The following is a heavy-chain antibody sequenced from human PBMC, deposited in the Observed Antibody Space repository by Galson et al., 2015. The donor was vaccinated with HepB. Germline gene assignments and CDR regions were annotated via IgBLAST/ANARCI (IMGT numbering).Heavy chain of an antibody. V-gene: IGHV3-15*01. J-gene: IGHJ4*02. CDR3: TRDTGEFDY. CDR2: IKSKTDGGTT. CDR1: GFSFSNAW. Sequence: SLLISCAASGFSFSNAWMNWVRQAPGKGLEWVGRIKSKTDGGTTDYAAPVKGRFSISRYDSKHTLYLQMNSLKTEDTAVYYCTRDTGEFDYCGQGTLVTVSS. D-gene: IGHD4-11*01.